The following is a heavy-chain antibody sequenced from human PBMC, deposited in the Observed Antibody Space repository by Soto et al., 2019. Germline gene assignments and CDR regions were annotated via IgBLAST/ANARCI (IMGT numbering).Heavy chain of an antibody. D-gene: IGHD2-2*01. CDR3: ARIVVVPAARRHDAFDI. CDR1: GGSISSYN. CDR2: IYYSGST. J-gene: IGHJ3*02. V-gene: IGHV4-59*01. Sequence: SETLSLTCTVSGGSISSYNWSWIRQPPGKGLEWIGYIYYSGSTNYNPSLKSRVTISVDTSKNQFSLKLSSVTAADTAVYYCARIVVVPAARRHDAFDIWGRGTMVTVSS.